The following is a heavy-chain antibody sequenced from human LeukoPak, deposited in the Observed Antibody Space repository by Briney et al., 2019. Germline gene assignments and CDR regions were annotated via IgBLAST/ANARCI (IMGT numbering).Heavy chain of an antibody. CDR2: ISAYNGNT. D-gene: IGHD3-22*01. CDR3: ARVITMIVAETPFDI. V-gene: IGHV1-18*01. J-gene: IGHJ3*02. CDR1: GYTFTSYG. Sequence: ASVKVSCKASGYTFTSYGISWVRQAPGQGLEWMGWISAYNGNTNYAQKLQGRVTMTTDTSTSTAYMELRSLRSDDTAVYYCARVITMIVAETPFDIWGQGTMVTVSS.